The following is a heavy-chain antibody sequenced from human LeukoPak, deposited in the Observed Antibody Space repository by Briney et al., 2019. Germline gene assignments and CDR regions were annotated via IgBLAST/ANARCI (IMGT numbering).Heavy chain of an antibody. Sequence: GASVTVSCKASGYTFTSYGISWVRQAPGQGLEGMGWISAYNGNTNYAQTLQGRVTMTTDTSTSTAYMELRGLRSDDTAVYYRARDRGYYDSSGFVTSFDIWGQGTMVTVSS. CDR3: ARDRGYYDSSGFVTSFDI. D-gene: IGHD3-22*01. J-gene: IGHJ3*02. V-gene: IGHV1-18*01. CDR1: GYTFTSYG. CDR2: ISAYNGNT.